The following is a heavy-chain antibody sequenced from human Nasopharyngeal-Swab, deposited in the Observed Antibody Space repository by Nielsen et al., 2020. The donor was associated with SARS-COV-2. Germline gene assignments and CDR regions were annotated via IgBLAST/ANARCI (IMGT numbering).Heavy chain of an antibody. Sequence: RQAPGHGLEWMGIINPGGGSARYSQNFQGRVTMTRDTSTSTVYMELSSLRSEDTAVYYCARGGDPREVVAATDCFDPWGQGTLVTVSS. J-gene: IGHJ5*02. CDR3: ARGGDPREVVAATDCFDP. D-gene: IGHD2-15*01. CDR2: INPGGGSA. V-gene: IGHV1-46*01.